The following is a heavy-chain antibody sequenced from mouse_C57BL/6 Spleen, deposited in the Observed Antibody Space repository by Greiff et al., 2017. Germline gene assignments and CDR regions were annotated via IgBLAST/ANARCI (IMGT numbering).Heavy chain of an antibody. CDR3: ARGGLSYAMDY. J-gene: IGHJ4*01. CDR1: GYTFTSYW. CDR2: LPPNSGST. V-gene: IGHV1-64*01. Sequence: QVQLQQPGAELVKPGASVKLSCKASGYTFTSYWMHWVKQRPGQGLEWIGMLPPNSGSTNYNEKFKSKATLTVDKSSSTAYMKRSSLTSEDSAVYYGARGGLSYAMDYWGQGTSVTVSS.